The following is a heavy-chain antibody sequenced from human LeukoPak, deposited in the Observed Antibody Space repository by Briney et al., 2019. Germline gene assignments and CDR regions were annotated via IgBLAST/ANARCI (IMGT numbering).Heavy chain of an antibody. Sequence: GGTLTLSCSASGFNFTTYGMNWVRQAPGKGLEWVSGIGGSGIRTYYADSVKGRFTISRDNSKNTLYLQMNSLKDEDTAVYYCAKDSHWILFDDWGQGTLVTVSS. V-gene: IGHV3-23*01. D-gene: IGHD2-2*03. J-gene: IGHJ4*02. CDR3: AKDSHWILFDD. CDR2: IGGSGIRT. CDR1: GFNFTTYG.